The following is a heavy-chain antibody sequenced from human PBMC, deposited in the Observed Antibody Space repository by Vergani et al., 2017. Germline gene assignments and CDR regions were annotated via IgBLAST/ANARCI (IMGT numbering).Heavy chain of an antibody. Sequence: QVQLQESGPGLVKPSETLSLTCTVSGGSVSSGSYYWSWIRQPAGKGLEWIGYIYYSGSTNYNPSLKSRVTISVDTSKNQFSLKLSSVTAADTAVYYGARNLWSGHTDYWGQGTLVTVSS. CDR1: GGSVSSGSYY. D-gene: IGHD3-3*01. CDR3: ARNLWSGHTDY. CDR2: IYYSGST. J-gene: IGHJ4*02. V-gene: IGHV4-61*10.